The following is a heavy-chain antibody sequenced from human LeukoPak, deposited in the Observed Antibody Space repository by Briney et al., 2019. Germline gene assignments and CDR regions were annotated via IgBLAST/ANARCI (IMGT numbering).Heavy chain of an antibody. CDR2: IVVGSGNT. D-gene: IGHD6-19*01. CDR1: GFTFTSSA. V-gene: IGHV1-58*01. CDR3: AAVKPGIAVADAGVAFDI. J-gene: IGHJ3*02. Sequence: SVKVSCKASGFTFTSSAVQWVRQARGQRLEWIGWIVVGSGNTNYAQKFQERVTITRDMSTSTAYMELSSLRSEDTAVYYCAAVKPGIAVADAGVAFDIWGQGTMVTVSS.